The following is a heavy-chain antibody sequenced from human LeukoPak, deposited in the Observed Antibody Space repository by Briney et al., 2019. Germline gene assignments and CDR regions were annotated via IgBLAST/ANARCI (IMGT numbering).Heavy chain of an antibody. Sequence: ASVKVSCKASGGTFSSYAISRVRQAPGQELEWMGRIIPILGIANYAQKFQGRVTITADKSTSTAYMERSSRRSEDTAVYYCATEDLGYCSGGSCYNFDYWGQGTLVTVSS. CDR1: GGTFSSYA. D-gene: IGHD2-15*01. CDR3: ATEDLGYCSGGSCYNFDY. CDR2: IIPILGIA. J-gene: IGHJ4*02. V-gene: IGHV1-69*04.